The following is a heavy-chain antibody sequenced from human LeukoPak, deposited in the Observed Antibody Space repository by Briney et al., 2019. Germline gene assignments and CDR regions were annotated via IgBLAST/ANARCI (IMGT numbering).Heavy chain of an antibody. CDR3: VWTTVTTHGMDV. J-gene: IGHJ6*04. Sequence: GASVKVSCEDSGYTFTSYAISWVRQAPGQGLEWMGRIIPIFGTANYAQKFQGRVTITTDESTSTAYMELSSLRSEDTAVYYCVWTTVTTHGMDVWGKGTTVTVS. V-gene: IGHV1-69*05. CDR2: IIPIFGTA. CDR1: GYTFTSYA. D-gene: IGHD4-17*01.